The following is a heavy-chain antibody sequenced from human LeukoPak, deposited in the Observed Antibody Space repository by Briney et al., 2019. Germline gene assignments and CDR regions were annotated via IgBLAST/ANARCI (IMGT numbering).Heavy chain of an antibody. CDR2: ISAYNGNT. CDR1: GYTFTSYG. V-gene: IGHV1-18*01. Sequence: ASVKVSCKASGYTFTSYGISWVRQAPGQGLEWMGWISAYNGNTNYAQKFQGRVTMTEDTSTDTAYMELSSLRSEDTTMYYCAIRYSGSYYVGVDYWGQGTLVTVSS. D-gene: IGHD1-26*01. J-gene: IGHJ4*02. CDR3: AIRYSGSYYVGVDY.